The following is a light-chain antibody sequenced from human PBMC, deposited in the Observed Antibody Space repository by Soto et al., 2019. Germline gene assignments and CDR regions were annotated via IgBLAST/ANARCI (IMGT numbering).Light chain of an antibody. Sequence: QSVLTQPASVSGSPGQSITISCAGTSSDVGSYNLVSWYQQRPGKAPKLMIYEANKRPSGISSRFSGFKSDNTASLTISGLLSEDEADYFCCSYAGGSTFVLXAGTKVTVL. CDR2: EAN. J-gene: IGLJ1*01. CDR1: SSDVGSYNL. CDR3: CSYAGGSTFV. V-gene: IGLV2-23*01.